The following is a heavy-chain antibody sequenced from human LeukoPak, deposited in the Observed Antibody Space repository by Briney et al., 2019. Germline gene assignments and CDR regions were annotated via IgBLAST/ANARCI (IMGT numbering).Heavy chain of an antibody. V-gene: IGHV1-69*13. J-gene: IGHJ6*04. D-gene: IGHD3-9*01. CDR1: GGTFSSYA. CDR3: ARAGLNYDILTGYYTGYYYGMDV. CDR2: IIPIFGTA. Sequence: GASVKVSCKASGGTFSSYAISWVRQAPGQGLEWMGGIIPIFGTANYAQKFQGRVTITADESTSTAYMELSSLRSEDTAVYYCARAGLNYDILTGYYTGYYYGMDVWGKGTTVTVSS.